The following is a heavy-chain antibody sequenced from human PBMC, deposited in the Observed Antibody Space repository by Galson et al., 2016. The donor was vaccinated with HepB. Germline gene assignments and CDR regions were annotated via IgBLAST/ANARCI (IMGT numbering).Heavy chain of an antibody. Sequence: SLRLSCAASGLTLSINAMSWVRQSPGKGLEWVSGISGGFYSTYYADSVKGRFTISRDNSNNTLFLQMNSLRAEDTAVYYCSTSRNYGSYANYFYYGFDVWGQGTTVTVSS. D-gene: IGHD3-10*01. J-gene: IGHJ6*02. CDR3: STSRNYGSYANYFYYGFDV. CDR2: ISGGFYST. V-gene: IGHV3-23*01. CDR1: GLTLSINA.